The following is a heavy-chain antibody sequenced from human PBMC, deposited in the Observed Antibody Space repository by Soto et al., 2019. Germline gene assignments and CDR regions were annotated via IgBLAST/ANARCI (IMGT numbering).Heavy chain of an antibody. V-gene: IGHV1-8*01. CDR2: MNPNSGNT. CDR3: AVEKVGTTGIDF. Sequence: QAQLVQSGAEVKKPGASVKVSCKASGYTFTGYDINWVRQATGQGLEWMGWMNPNSGNTGYAQNFQGRVTMTRDNSITTAYMELTSLRDDDSAVYYCAVEKVGTTGIDFWCQGTLVTVSS. CDR1: GYTFTGYD. D-gene: IGHD1-26*01. J-gene: IGHJ4*02.